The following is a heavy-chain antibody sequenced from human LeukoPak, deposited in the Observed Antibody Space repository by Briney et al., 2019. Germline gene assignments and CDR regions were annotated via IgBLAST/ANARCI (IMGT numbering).Heavy chain of an antibody. CDR3: AREGGPYRPLDC. D-gene: IGHD3-16*02. CDR2: VNLHGDT. CDR1: GFTVSSNY. Sequence: GSLRLSCAASGFTVSSNYMSWVRQPPGKGLEWIGEVNLHGDTNYNPSLKGRVDISVDKFENHISLQLTSVTAADTAVYYCAREGGPYRPLDCSGQGIMVTVSS. J-gene: IGHJ4*02. V-gene: IGHV4-4*02.